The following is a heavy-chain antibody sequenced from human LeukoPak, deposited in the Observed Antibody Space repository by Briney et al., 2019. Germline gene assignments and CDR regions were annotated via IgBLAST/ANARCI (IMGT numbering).Heavy chain of an antibody. J-gene: IGHJ5*02. CDR1: GGSIASNGYY. CDR2: IYFSGSS. D-gene: IGHD3-10*01. Sequence: SETLSLTCTVSGGSIASNGYYWGWIRQPPGKGLEWIGSIYFSGSSYYDPSLQSRVTISVDTSKNQFSLKLSSVTAADTAVYYCARGGSGSYHLWGQGTLVTVSS. CDR3: ARGGSGSYHL. V-gene: IGHV4-39*07.